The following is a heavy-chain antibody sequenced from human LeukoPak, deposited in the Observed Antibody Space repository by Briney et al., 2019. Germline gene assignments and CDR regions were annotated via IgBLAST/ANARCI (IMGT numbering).Heavy chain of an antibody. CDR2: IWYDGSNK. Sequence: GGSLRLSCAASGFTFSSYGMHWVRQAPGEGLEWVAVIWYDGSNKYYADSVKGRFTISRDNAKNTVYLQMNSLRAEDTALYYCARGGVPGGFDIWGQGTMVTVSS. V-gene: IGHV3-33*01. D-gene: IGHD2-8*02. CDR3: ARGGVPGGFDI. J-gene: IGHJ3*02. CDR1: GFTFSSYG.